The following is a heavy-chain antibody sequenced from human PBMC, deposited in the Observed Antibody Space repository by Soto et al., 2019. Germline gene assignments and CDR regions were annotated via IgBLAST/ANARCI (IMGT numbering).Heavy chain of an antibody. CDR3: ARDQNRAATNGMDV. CDR2: IYYSGST. J-gene: IGHJ6*02. D-gene: IGHD6-25*01. V-gene: IGHV4-31*03. CDR1: GGSISSGGYY. Sequence: SETLSLTCTVSGGSISSGGYYWSWIRQHPGKGLEWIGYIYYSGSTYYNPSLKSRVTISVDTSKNQFSLKLSSVTAADTVVYYCARDQNRAATNGMDVWGQGTTVTVSS.